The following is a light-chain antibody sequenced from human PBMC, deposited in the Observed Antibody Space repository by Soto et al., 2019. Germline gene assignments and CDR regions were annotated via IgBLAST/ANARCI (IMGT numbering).Light chain of an antibody. J-gene: IGKJ1*01. CDR2: KAS. V-gene: IGKV1-5*03. CDR3: QQYNTYSPRNP. Sequence: DIQMTQSPSSVSASVGDRVTITCRASQSISSWLAWYQQKPGKAPKLLIYKASSLESGVPSRFSGSGSGTEFTLTISSLQPDDFATYYCQQYNTYSPRNPFGQGTKVDIK. CDR1: QSISSW.